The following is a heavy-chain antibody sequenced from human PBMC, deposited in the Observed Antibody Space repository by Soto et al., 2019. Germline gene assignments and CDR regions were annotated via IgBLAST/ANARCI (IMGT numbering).Heavy chain of an antibody. CDR1: GGSISSGGTGSY. CDR2: IYYTGNT. V-gene: IGHV4-31*03. D-gene: IGHD1-1*01. Sequence: QVQLQESGPGLVKPSQTLFLTCTVSGGSISSGGTGSYWTWIRPLPGKGLEWIGYIYYTGNTYYNPSLKSRPTISIDTSENQFSLKLTSVTAADTAVYFCASGHDAYKVRYWGQGTLVTVSS. CDR3: ASGHDAYKVRY. J-gene: IGHJ4*02.